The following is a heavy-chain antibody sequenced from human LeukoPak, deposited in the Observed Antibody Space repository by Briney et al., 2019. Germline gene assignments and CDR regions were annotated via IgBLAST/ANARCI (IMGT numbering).Heavy chain of an antibody. CDR2: IYYSGST. Sequence: SETLSLTCTVSGGSISSGDYYWSWIRQPPGKGLEWLGYIYYSGSTYYNPSLKSRVTISVDTSKNQFSLKLSSVTAADTAVYYCARNHWFGELLTRTFDPWGQGTLVTVSS. D-gene: IGHD3-10*01. V-gene: IGHV4-30-4*01. J-gene: IGHJ5*02. CDR1: GGSISSGDYY. CDR3: ARNHWFGELLTRTFDP.